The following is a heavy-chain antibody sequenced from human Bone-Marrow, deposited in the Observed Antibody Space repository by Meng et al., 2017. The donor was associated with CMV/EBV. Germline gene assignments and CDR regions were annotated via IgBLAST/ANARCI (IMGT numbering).Heavy chain of an antibody. D-gene: IGHD6-13*01. Sequence: GGSLRLSCAASGFTFSSYSMNWVRQAPGKGLEWVSSISSSSSYIYYADSVKGRFTISRDNAKNSLYLQMNSLRAEDAAVYYCARKRIAAALGYYYYGMDVWGQGTTVTVSS. CDR1: GFTFSSYS. V-gene: IGHV3-21*01. J-gene: IGHJ6*02. CDR3: ARKRIAAALGYYYYGMDV. CDR2: ISSSSSYI.